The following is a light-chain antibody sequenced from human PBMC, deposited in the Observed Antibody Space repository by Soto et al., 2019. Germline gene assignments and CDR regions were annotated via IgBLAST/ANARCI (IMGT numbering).Light chain of an antibody. CDR1: STDVGGYNY. V-gene: IGLV2-8*01. CDR2: EVS. J-gene: IGLJ1*01. CDR3: SSYAGNNIHYV. Sequence: QSALTQPPSASGSAGQSVTISCTGTSTDVGGYNYVSWYQQHPGKAPKLMIYEVSKRPSGVPDRFSGSKSGNTASLTVSGLQAEDEADYYCSSYAGNNIHYVFGTGTKLT.